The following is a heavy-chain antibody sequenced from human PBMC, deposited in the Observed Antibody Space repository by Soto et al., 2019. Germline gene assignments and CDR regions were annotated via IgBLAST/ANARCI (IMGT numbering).Heavy chain of an antibody. CDR2: IWYEGSET. Sequence: QVQLVEAGGGMVHPGESLRLSCSASGFIFSGYAMHWVRQAPGKGLEWVAMIWYEGSETYYADSVRGRFVISRDNSKDMVYLQMTSLRAEDTAVYYCARDGLARAINLWGQGVPVTVSS. J-gene: IGHJ4*02. CDR1: GFIFSGYA. V-gene: IGHV3-33*01. D-gene: IGHD5-12*01. CDR3: ARDGLARAINL.